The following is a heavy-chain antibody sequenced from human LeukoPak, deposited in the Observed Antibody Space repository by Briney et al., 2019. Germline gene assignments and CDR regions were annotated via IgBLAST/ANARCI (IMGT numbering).Heavy chain of an antibody. CDR3: ARGGWNYAIDY. CDR1: GLTFSRET. CDR2: ISGSSATK. V-gene: IGHV3-23*01. Sequence: SGGSLRLSCVVSGLTFSRETMGWVSQAPGKGLEWVSVISGSSATKKYGDSVKGRFTISRDNAKNTLYLQMNSLRAEDTAVYYCARGGWNYAIDYWGQGTLVTVSS. D-gene: IGHD1-7*01. J-gene: IGHJ4*02.